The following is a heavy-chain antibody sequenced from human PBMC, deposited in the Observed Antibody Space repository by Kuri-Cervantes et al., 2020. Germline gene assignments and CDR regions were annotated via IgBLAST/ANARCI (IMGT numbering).Heavy chain of an antibody. V-gene: IGHV3-30*18. Sequence: GESLKISCAASGFTFSSYGMHWVRQAPGKGLEWAAVISYDGSNKYYADSVKGRFTISRDNSKNTLYLQMNSLRAEDTAVYYCAKEPPITMDTEYFQHWGQGTLVTVSS. CDR1: GFTFSSYG. CDR3: AKEPPITMDTEYFQH. CDR2: ISYDGSNK. D-gene: IGHD3-10*01. J-gene: IGHJ1*01.